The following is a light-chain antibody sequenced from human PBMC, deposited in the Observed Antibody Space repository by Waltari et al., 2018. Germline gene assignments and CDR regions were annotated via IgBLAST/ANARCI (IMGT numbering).Light chain of an antibody. CDR2: DAS. J-gene: IGKJ4*01. CDR3: QQYSDWPLT. CDR1: QSVNNK. Sequence: EIVMTQSPATPSVSPGERVTLSCRASQSVNNKLAWYQQKPGQAPRLLIYDASTRATGIPTSFSGSGSGTEFTITISSLQSEDFAVYYCQQYSDWPLTFGGGTKVEIK. V-gene: IGKV3-15*01.